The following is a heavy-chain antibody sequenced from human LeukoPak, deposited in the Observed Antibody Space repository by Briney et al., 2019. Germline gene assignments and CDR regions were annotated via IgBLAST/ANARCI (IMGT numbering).Heavy chain of an antibody. CDR2: ISSSSSYI. CDR1: GFTFSSYS. D-gene: IGHD6-19*01. V-gene: IGHV3-21*01. CDR3: ARDPGPYFSGWYGGDDY. Sequence: PGGSLRLSCAASGFTFSSYSMNWVRQAPGKGLGWVSSISSSSSYIYYADSVKGRFTISRDNAKNSLYLQMNSLRAEDTAVYYCARDPGPYFSGWYGGDDYWGQGTLVTVSS. J-gene: IGHJ4*02.